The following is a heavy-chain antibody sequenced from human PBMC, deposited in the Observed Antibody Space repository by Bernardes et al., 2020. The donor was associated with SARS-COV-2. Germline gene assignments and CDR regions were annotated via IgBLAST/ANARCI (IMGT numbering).Heavy chain of an antibody. J-gene: IGHJ6*02. CDR2: ISWNSGSI. Sequence: GGSLRLSCAASGFTFDDYAMHWVRQAPGKGLEWVSGISWNSGSIGYADSVKGRFTISRDNAKNSLYLQMNSLRAEDTALYYCAKDIGYYGSGSYKAYYGMDVWGQGTTVTVSS. D-gene: IGHD3-10*01. CDR1: GFTFDDYA. V-gene: IGHV3-9*01. CDR3: AKDIGYYGSGSYKAYYGMDV.